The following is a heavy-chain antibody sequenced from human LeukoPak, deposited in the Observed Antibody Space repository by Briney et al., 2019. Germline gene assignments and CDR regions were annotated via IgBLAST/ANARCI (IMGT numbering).Heavy chain of an antibody. CDR3: AKDWIAPTHRG. D-gene: IGHD2-2*03. J-gene: IGHJ4*02. CDR1: GFTFSDYN. CDR2: ISRSGSTK. V-gene: IGHV3-11*01. Sequence: GGSLRLSCAASGFTFSDYNMRWIRQAPGKGLEWVSSISRSGSTKYYADSVKGRFTISRDNAKNSLFLQMNSLRAEDTAVYYCAKDWIAPTHRGWGQGTLVTVSS.